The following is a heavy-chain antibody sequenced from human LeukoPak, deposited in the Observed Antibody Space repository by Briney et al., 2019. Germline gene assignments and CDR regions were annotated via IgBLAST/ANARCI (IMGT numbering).Heavy chain of an antibody. Sequence: GGSLRLSCAASGFTFSNYAMTWVRQAPGKGLEWVSSISSGGSTYYADSVKGRFTISRDNSKNTLFLQMNSLRAEDTAVYYCAKYCSGGNCYSGLSWGQGTLVTVSS. CDR3: AKYCSGGNCYSGLS. CDR2: ISSGGST. D-gene: IGHD2-15*01. J-gene: IGHJ5*02. V-gene: IGHV3-23*01. CDR1: GFTFSNYA.